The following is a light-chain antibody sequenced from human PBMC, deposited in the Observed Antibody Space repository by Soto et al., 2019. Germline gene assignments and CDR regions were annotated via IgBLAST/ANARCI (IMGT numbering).Light chain of an antibody. CDR1: SSDVGGYNY. Sequence: QSVLIQPPSASGSPGQSVTISCAGTSSDVGGYNYVSWYQQYPGKVPKLMIYEVSERPSGVPDRFSGSKSGNTAFLTVSGLQAEDEADYYCLSYADTAYVFGTGTKLTVL. CDR3: LSYADTAYV. J-gene: IGLJ1*01. CDR2: EVS. V-gene: IGLV2-8*01.